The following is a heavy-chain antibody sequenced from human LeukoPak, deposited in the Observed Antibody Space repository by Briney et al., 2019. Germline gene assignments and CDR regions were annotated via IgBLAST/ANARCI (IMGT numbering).Heavy chain of an antibody. D-gene: IGHD5-18*01. V-gene: IGHV3-53*01. CDR2: IYSGGST. CDR1: GFTFSSYA. J-gene: IGHJ4*02. CDR3: ARDNNRDTAEFDY. Sequence: PGGSLRLSCAASGFTFSSYAMSWVRQAPGKGLEWVSVIYSGGSTYYADSVKGRFTISRDNSKNTLYLQMNSLRAEDTAVYYCARDNNRDTAEFDYWGQGTLVTVSS.